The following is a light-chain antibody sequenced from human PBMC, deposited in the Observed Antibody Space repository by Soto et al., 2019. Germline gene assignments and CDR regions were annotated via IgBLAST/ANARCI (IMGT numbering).Light chain of an antibody. V-gene: IGLV3-21*02. CDR3: CSYAGSYTFV. CDR1: NIGSKS. Sequence: SYELTQPPSVSVAPGQTARITCGGKNIGSKSVHWYQQKSGQAHVLVVYDDSDRPSGIPGRFSGSKSGITASLTISGLQAEDEADYYCCSYAGSYTFVFGTGTKLTVL. J-gene: IGLJ1*01. CDR2: DDS.